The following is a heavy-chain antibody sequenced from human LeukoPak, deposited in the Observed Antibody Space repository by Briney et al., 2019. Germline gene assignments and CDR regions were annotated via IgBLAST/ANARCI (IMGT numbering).Heavy chain of an antibody. Sequence: PGGSLRLSCAASGFTLSSYGMHWVSQAPGKGLEWVAFIRYDGSNKYYADSVKGRFTISRDNSKNTLYLQMNSLRAEDTAVYYCAKESQYYYDSSGYYLLDYWGQGTLVTVSS. CDR1: GFTLSSYG. CDR2: IRYDGSNK. J-gene: IGHJ4*02. D-gene: IGHD3-22*01. V-gene: IGHV3-30*02. CDR3: AKESQYYYDSSGYYLLDY.